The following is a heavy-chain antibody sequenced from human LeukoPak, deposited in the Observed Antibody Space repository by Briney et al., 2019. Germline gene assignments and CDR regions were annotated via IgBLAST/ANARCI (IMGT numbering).Heavy chain of an antibody. CDR1: GGSFSGYY. CDR2: INHSGST. Sequence: PSETLSLTCAVYGGSFSGYYWSWIRQPPGKGLEWIGEINHSGSTNYNPSLKSRVTISVDTSKNQFSLKLSSVTAADTAVYYCARGTYYYGSGSYYPYYYGMDAWGKGTTVTVSS. V-gene: IGHV4-34*01. CDR3: ARGTYYYGSGSYYPYYYGMDA. D-gene: IGHD3-10*01. J-gene: IGHJ6*04.